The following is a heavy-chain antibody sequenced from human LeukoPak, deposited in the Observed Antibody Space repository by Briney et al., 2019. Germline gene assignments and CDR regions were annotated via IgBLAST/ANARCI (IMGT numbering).Heavy chain of an antibody. Sequence: SETLSLTCTVSGGSISSYYWSWIRQPPGKGLEWIGYIYYSGSTNYNPSLKSRVTISVDTSKNQFSLKLSSVTAADTAVYYCARVEMFGTYNRGAFDIWGQGTMVTVSS. CDR1: GGSISSYY. V-gene: IGHV4-59*01. CDR3: ARVEMFGTYNRGAFDI. J-gene: IGHJ3*02. CDR2: IYYSGST. D-gene: IGHD3-10*02.